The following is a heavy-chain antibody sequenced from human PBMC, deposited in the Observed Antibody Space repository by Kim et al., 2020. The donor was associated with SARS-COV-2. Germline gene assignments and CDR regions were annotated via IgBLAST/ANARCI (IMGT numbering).Heavy chain of an antibody. CDR1: GGSFSGYY. D-gene: IGHD5-12*01. J-gene: IGHJ5*02. CDR2: INHSGST. CDR3: ARARGYSGYIPHWFDP. Sequence: SETLSLTCAVYGGSFSGYYWSWIRQPPGKGLEWIGEINHSGSTNYNPSLKSRVTISVDTSKNQFSLKLSSVTAADTAVYYCARARGYSGYIPHWFDPWGQGTLVTVSS. V-gene: IGHV4-34*01.